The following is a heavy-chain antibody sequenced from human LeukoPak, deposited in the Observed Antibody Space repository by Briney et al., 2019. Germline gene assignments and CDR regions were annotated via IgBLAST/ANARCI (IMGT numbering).Heavy chain of an antibody. V-gene: IGHV3-53*01. CDR2: IYTGDHT. J-gene: IGHJ3*02. CDR1: GLTVSSNY. Sequence: PGGSLRLSCAASGLTVSSNYMSWVRQAPGKGLEWVSIIYTGDHTYYADSVKGRFTISRHNSKNTLYLQMNSLRAEDTAVYYCARVVARGTTDAFDIWGQGTGVTVSS. D-gene: IGHD1/OR15-1a*01. CDR3: ARVVARGTTDAFDI.